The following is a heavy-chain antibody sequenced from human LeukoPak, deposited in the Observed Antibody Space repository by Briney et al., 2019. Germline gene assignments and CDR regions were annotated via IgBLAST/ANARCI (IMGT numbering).Heavy chain of an antibody. J-gene: IGHJ4*02. Sequence: SETLSLTCNVSGASISANNYYWTWIRQPAGKGLQWIGRIYTDGITNYSPSLKSRVSILLDKPKNQFSLKLTSMTAADTAVYYCARFAFSSLRLDYWGQGALVIAST. V-gene: IGHV4-61*02. CDR2: IYTDGIT. CDR3: ARFAFSSLRLDY. CDR1: GASISANNYY. D-gene: IGHD3-16*01.